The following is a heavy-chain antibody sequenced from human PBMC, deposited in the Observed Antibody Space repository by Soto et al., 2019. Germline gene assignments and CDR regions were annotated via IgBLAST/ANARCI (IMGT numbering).Heavy chain of an antibody. CDR1: GFTFSSYS. CDR3: ARDGGSLGY. D-gene: IGHD1-26*01. J-gene: IGHJ4*02. Sequence: EVQLVESGGGLVQPGGSLRLSCAASGFTFSSYSMNWVRQAPGKGLERVSYISSSSSTIYYADSVKGRFTISRDNAKNSLYLQMNCLRDEDTAVYYCARDGGSLGYWGQGTLVTVSS. CDR2: ISSSSSTI. V-gene: IGHV3-48*02.